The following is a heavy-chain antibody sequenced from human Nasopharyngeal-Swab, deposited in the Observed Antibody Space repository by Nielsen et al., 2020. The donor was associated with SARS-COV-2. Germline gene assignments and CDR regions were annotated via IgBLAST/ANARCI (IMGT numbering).Heavy chain of an antibody. Sequence: GESLKISCAASGFTFSSYAIHWVRQAPGKGLEWAAVIWFDGSNKYYADSVKGRFTISRDNSKNTVYLQMNSLRGEDTAMYFCARDVGVTTSTLDYFDYWGQGTLVTVSS. J-gene: IGHJ4*02. V-gene: IGHV3-33*01. CDR3: ARDVGVTTSTLDYFDY. D-gene: IGHD4-17*01. CDR1: GFTFSSYA. CDR2: IWFDGSNK.